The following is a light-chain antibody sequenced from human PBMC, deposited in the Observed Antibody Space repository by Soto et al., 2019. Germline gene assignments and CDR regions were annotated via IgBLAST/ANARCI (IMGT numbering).Light chain of an antibody. CDR1: QSITSSF. CDR3: QQYEISPIP. J-gene: IGKJ5*01. CDR2: GAS. V-gene: IGKV3-20*01. Sequence: ESAETLSPGAVSLYTGERASLSCGASQSITSSFLAWYQQKPGQAPRLLIYGASSRATGIPDRFSGTGSETDFTLTINRLEPEDFAVYYCQQYEISPIPFCQVTGLEI.